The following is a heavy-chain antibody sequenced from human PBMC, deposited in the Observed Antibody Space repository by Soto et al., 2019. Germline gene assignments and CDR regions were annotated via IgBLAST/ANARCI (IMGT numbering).Heavy chain of an antibody. J-gene: IGHJ5*02. Sequence: SVKVSCKASGCAFSSYAISWVRQAPGQGLEWMGGIIPIFGTANYAQKFQGRVTITADESTSTAYMELSSLRSEDTAVYYCARDPGYCSGGSCYYSWFDPWGQGTLVTVSS. V-gene: IGHV1-69*13. CDR3: ARDPGYCSGGSCYYSWFDP. CDR1: GCAFSSYA. D-gene: IGHD2-15*01. CDR2: IIPIFGTA.